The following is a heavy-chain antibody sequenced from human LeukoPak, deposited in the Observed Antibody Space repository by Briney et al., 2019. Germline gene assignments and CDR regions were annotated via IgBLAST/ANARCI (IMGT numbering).Heavy chain of an antibody. CDR3: ARINGVGAVADY. Sequence: PGPTLVNPTQTLTLTCTFSGFSLSTTGMCVSWIRQPPGKALEWLARIDWDDDKYCSTSLKTRLTISKDTSKNQVVLTMTNMGPVDTATYFCARINGVGAVADYWGQGTLVTVSS. V-gene: IGHV2-70*11. J-gene: IGHJ4*02. CDR2: IDWDDDK. CDR1: GFSLSTTGMC. D-gene: IGHD6-19*01.